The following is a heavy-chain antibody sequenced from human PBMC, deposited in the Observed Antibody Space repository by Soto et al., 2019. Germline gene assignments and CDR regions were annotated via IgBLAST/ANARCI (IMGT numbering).Heavy chain of an antibody. D-gene: IGHD3-10*01. Sequence: SETLSLTCTVSGGSISSSSYYWGWIRQPPGKGLEWIGYIYYSGSTNYNPSLKSRVTISVDTSKNQFSLKLSSVTAADTAVYYCARAARGNYGHPSQLAYWGQGTLVTVSS. J-gene: IGHJ4*02. CDR2: IYYSGST. V-gene: IGHV4-61*05. CDR1: GGSISSSSYY. CDR3: ARAARGNYGHPSQLAY.